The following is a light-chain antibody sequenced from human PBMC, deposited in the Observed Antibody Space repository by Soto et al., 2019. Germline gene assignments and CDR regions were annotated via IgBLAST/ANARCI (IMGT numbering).Light chain of an antibody. J-gene: IGKJ2*01. CDR1: QNVRSS. Sequence: EVVLTQSPASLSASPWESITLXCRASQNVRSSLAWYQQRPGQAPRLLIYDASTRATGIPPRFSGGGSGTEFTVTISSLQSEDFAIYYCQQYDIWPPYTFGQGTKVDI. CDR3: QQYDIWPPYT. CDR2: DAS. V-gene: IGKV3-15*01.